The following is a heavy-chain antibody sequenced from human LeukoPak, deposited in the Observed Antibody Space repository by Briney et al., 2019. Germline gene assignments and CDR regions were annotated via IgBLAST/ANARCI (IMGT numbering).Heavy chain of an antibody. J-gene: IGHJ4*02. D-gene: IGHD4-23*01. CDR2: IWYDGSNK. V-gene: IGHV3-33*01. CDR1: GFTFSSYG. Sequence: GGSLRLSCAASGFTFSSYGLHWVRQAPGKGLEWVAVIWYDGSNKYYADSVKGRFTISRDNSKNTLYLQMNSLRAEDTAVYYCARDHGGGNLTTNYWGQGTLVTVSS. CDR3: ARDHGGGNLTTNY.